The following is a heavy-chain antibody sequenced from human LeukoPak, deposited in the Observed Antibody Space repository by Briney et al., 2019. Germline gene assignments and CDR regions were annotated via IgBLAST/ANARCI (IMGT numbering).Heavy chain of an antibody. Sequence: ESGPVLVKPTETLTLTCTVSGFSLSDAKMGVSWIRQPPGEALEWLAHISPNGERAYTPSLKSSLTISKDTSKSQVVLTMTNMDPVDTATYYCARHVHDSGSGFDYWGQGTLVTVSS. CDR2: ISPNGER. V-gene: IGHV2-26*01. CDR1: GFSLSDAKMG. J-gene: IGHJ4*02. D-gene: IGHD3-10*01. CDR3: ARHVHDSGSGFDY.